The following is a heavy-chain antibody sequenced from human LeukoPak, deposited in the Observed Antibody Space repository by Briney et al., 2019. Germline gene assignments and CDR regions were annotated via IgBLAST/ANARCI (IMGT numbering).Heavy chain of an antibody. D-gene: IGHD6-13*01. V-gene: IGHV4-59*01. J-gene: IGHJ4*02. CDR3: AREAAGTRAVDH. CDR2: IYYSGST. Sequence: QPSETLSLTCTVSGGSISSYYWSWIRQPPGKGLEWIGYIYYSGSTNYNPSLKSRVTISVDTSKNQFSLKLSSVTAADTAVYYCAREAAGTRAVDHWGQGTLVTVSS. CDR1: GGSISSYY.